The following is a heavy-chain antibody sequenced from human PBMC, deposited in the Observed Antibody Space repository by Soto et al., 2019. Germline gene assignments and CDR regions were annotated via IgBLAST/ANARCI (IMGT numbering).Heavy chain of an antibody. D-gene: IGHD2-2*01. Sequence: GGSLRLSCVASGFSFRTHTLVWVRQAPGKGLEWVSYISTGGTYLEYAHSVKGRFTISRDDAAASVFLQMNSLKGDDTAVYYCVKGGEDITSPYGMDVWGQGTTVTVSS. J-gene: IGHJ6*02. V-gene: IGHV3-21*06. CDR2: ISTGGTYL. CDR3: VKGGEDITSPYGMDV. CDR1: GFSFRTHT.